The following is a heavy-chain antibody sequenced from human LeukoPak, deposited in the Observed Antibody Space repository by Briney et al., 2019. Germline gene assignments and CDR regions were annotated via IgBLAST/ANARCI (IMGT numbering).Heavy chain of an antibody. J-gene: IGHJ4*02. CDR3: ARGYDRNGYQSRGFDY. V-gene: IGHV4-61*02. Sequence: SQTLSLTCTVSGGSISSGSFYRSWIRQTAGKGLEWIGRIYPSGDSQYSPSFRSRATISLDTRDQFSLKLSSVTAADTAVYFCARGYDRNGYQSRGFDYWGQGALVNVSS. CDR2: IYPSGDS. CDR1: GGSISSGSFY. D-gene: IGHD3-22*01.